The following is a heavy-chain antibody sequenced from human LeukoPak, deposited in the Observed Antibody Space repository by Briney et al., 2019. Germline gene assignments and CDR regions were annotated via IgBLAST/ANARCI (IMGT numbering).Heavy chain of an antibody. CDR3: ARPRPTTVVTIDAFDI. D-gene: IGHD4-23*01. V-gene: IGHV4-39*01. CDR2: IYYSGST. CDR1: GGSISSSSYY. J-gene: IGHJ3*02. Sequence: PSETLSLTCTVSGGSISSSSYYWGWIRQPPGKGLEWIGSIYYSGSTYYNPSLKSRVTISVDTSKNQFSLKLSSVTAADTAVYYCARPRPTTVVTIDAFDIWGQGTMVTVSS.